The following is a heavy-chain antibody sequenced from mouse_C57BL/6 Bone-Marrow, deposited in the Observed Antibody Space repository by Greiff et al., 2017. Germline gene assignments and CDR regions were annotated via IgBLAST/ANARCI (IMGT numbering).Heavy chain of an antibody. CDR3: TRDRENYGSSYGY. Sequence: QVQLQQSGAELVRPGASVTLSCKASGYTFTDYEMHWVKQTPVHGLEWIGAIDPETGGTAYNQKFKGKAILTADKSSSTAYMELRSLTSEDSAVXYCTRDRENYGSSYGYWGQGTTLTVSS. CDR2: IDPETGGT. V-gene: IGHV1-15*01. CDR1: GYTFTDYE. J-gene: IGHJ2*01. D-gene: IGHD1-1*01.